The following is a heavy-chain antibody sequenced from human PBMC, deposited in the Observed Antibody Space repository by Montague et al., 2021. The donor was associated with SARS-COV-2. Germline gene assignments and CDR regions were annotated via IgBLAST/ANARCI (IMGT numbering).Heavy chain of an antibody. J-gene: IGHJ3*02. D-gene: IGHD5-12*01. CDR2: INHSGST. CDR3: ARRGRKLLPVATTIGGFDI. Sequence: SETLSLTCAVYGGSFSGYYWSWIRQPPGKGLEWIGEINHSGSTNXNPSLKSRVTISVDTSKNQFSLKLNSVTAADTAVYYCARRGRKLLPVATTIGGFDIWGQGTMVTVSS. CDR1: GGSFSGYY. V-gene: IGHV4-34*01.